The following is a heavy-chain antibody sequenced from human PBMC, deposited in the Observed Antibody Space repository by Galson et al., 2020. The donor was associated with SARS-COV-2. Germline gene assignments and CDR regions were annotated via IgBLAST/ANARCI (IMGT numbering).Heavy chain of an antibody. V-gene: IGHV3-53*01. D-gene: IGHD6-13*01. CDR1: LFSVSN. CDR3: ARDSTLSATYDI. CDR2: INAGGTT. J-gene: IGHJ3*02. Sequence: GGSLRLSCAASLFSVSNMNWIRQAPGKGLEWVSGINAGGTTHYADSVKGRFTISRDKSKNTMMYLQMNSLRTEDTAVYYCARDSTLSATYDIWGPGTTVTVSS.